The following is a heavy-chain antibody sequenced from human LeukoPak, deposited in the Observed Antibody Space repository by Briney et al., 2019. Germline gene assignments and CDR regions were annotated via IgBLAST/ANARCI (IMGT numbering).Heavy chain of an antibody. CDR3: ASYSIAVADFDY. CDR2: ISSSGSTI. D-gene: IGHD6-19*01. V-gene: IGHV3-48*04. CDR1: GFTFRRYR. J-gene: IGHJ4*02. Sequence: GGSLRLSCAASGFTFRRYRMNWVRQAPGKGLEWVSYISSSGSTIYYADSVKGRFTISRDNAKNSLYLQMNSLRAEDTAVYYCASYSIAVADFDYWGQGTLVTVSS.